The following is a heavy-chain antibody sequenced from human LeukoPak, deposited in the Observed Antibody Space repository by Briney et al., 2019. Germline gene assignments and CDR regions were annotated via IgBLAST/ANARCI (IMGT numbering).Heavy chain of an antibody. J-gene: IGHJ4*02. CDR2: ITSDGRTT. CDR1: GFTFSSTW. D-gene: IGHD3-10*02. Sequence: GGSLRLSCAASGFTFSSTWMHWFRQGAGKGLVWVSRITSDGRTTIYADSVKGRFTISRDNAKNTLYLQMNSLRAEDTAVYYCARDRYYVPDYWGQGTLVTVSS. CDR3: ARDRYYVPDY. V-gene: IGHV3-74*01.